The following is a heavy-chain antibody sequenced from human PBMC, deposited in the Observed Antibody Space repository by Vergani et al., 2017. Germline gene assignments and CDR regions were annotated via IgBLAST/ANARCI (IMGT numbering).Heavy chain of an antibody. J-gene: IGHJ4*02. D-gene: IGHD2-15*01. CDR2: IYYSGST. V-gene: IGHV4-39*01. CDR1: GGSISSSSYY. CDR3: ARRVAAYHYYFDY. Sequence: QLQLQESGPGLVKPSETLSLTCTVSGGSISSSSYYWGWIRQPPGKGLEWIGSIYYSGSTYYNPSLKSRVTISVDTSKNQFSLKLSSVTAADTAVYYCARRVAAYHYYFDYWGQGTLVTVSS.